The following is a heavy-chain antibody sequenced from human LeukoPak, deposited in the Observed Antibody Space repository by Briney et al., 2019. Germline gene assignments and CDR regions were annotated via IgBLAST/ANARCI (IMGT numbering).Heavy chain of an antibody. CDR1: DYSIINDYY. CDR2: IYHRGST. CDR3: ARGEGRGGYYFDY. D-gene: IGHD5-12*01. V-gene: IGHV4-38-2*02. J-gene: IGHJ4*02. Sequence: SETLSLTCSVSDYSIINDYYWGWIRQAPGKGLEWIGSIYHRGSTFYNPSLKSRLNILLDTSKNQFSLNVMSVTAADTAVYYCARGEGRGGYYFDYWGQGTLVTVSS.